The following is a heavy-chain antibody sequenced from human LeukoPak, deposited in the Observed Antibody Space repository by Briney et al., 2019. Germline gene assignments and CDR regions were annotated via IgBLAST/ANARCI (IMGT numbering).Heavy chain of an antibody. J-gene: IGHJ3*02. D-gene: IGHD5-18*01. CDR3: ARVPRYTTAMVVDDAFDI. CDR1: GGSFSGYY. Sequence: SETLSLTCAVYGGSFSGYYWSWIRQPPGKGLEWIGEINHSGSTNYNPSLKSRVTISVDTSKNQFSLRLNSVTPEDTAVYYCARVPRYTTAMVVDDAFDIWGQGTMVTVSS. CDR2: INHSGST. V-gene: IGHV4-34*01.